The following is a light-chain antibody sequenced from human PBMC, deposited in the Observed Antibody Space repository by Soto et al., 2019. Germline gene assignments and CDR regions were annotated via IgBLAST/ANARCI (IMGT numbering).Light chain of an antibody. J-gene: IGKJ2*01. V-gene: IGKV3-20*01. Sequence: EIVLTQSPGTLSLSPGESATLSCRASQSFSTNYLAWYQHKAGQAPRLLIYGASTRATGIPDRFSGSGSGTDYTLTISRLEPEDFAVYYCQQYASSMVYTFGQGTKPEVK. CDR1: QSFSTNY. CDR3: QQYASSMVYT. CDR2: GAS.